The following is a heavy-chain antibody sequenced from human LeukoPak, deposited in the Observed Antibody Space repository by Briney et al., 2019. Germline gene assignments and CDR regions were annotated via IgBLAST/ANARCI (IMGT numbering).Heavy chain of an antibody. D-gene: IGHD3-22*01. Sequence: ASVKVSCKASGCTFTSYYMHWVRQAPGQGLEWMGIINPSGGSTSYVQKFQGRVTMTRDTSTSTVYMELSSLRSEDTAVYYCARPYDSSGYYKYYFDYWGQGTLVTVSS. V-gene: IGHV1-46*01. CDR1: GCTFTSYY. CDR2: INPSGGST. J-gene: IGHJ4*02. CDR3: ARPYDSSGYYKYYFDY.